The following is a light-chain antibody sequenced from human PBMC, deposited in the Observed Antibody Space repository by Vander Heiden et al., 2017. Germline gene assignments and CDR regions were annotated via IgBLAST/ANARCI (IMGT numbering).Light chain of an antibody. J-gene: IGLJ2*01. V-gene: IGLV1-40*01. CDR2: GKS. CDR1: SSTIVAGYD. Sequence: SVLTQPPSVSGAPGQMVTISCTGRSSTIVAGYDVHWYQKLPGTAPKLLIYGKSNRTAGVPDRFSGSKSGTSASLAITGLQAEDDADYYCQSYDSSRSEGVFGGGTNLTVL. CDR3: QSYDSSRSEGV.